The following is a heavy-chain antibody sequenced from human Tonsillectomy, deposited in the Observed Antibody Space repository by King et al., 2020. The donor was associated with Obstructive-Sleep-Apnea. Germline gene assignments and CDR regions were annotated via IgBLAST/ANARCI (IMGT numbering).Heavy chain of an antibody. CDR1: GISFSNYW. V-gene: IGHV3-7*03. Sequence: VQLVESGGNLVQPGGSLRLSCVASGISFSNYWMTWVRQAPGKGLEWVANIAVDGSVTNYADSVKGRFIVSRDNAKKLLFLQMNRLRAEDTAVYFCASDFSPGSDGVAGYDALDMWGQGTTVTVSS. D-gene: IGHD4-17*01. CDR2: IAVDGSVT. CDR3: ASDFSPGSDGVAGYDALDM. J-gene: IGHJ3*02.